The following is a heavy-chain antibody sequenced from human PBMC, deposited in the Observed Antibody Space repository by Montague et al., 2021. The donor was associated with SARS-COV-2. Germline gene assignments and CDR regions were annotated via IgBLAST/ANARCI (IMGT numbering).Heavy chain of an antibody. V-gene: IGHV3-74*01. CDR3: VRPLWFGDSDYYFEA. CDR2: IRPDGTST. CDR1: GFTFRSYW. D-gene: IGHD3-10*01. J-gene: IGHJ4*02. Sequence: SLRLSCAASGFTFRSYWMHWVRQVPGRGPVWVSRIRPDGTSTHYXASVKGRFIISRDNAKNTLSLEMTNLRVDDTAIYYCVRPLWFGDSDYYFEAWGQGTPVSVSS.